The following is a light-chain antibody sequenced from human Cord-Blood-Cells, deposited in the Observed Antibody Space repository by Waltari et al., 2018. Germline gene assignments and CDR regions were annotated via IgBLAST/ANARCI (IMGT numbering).Light chain of an antibody. CDR2: WAS. Sequence: DIVMTQSPDSLAVPLGERATIHCKSRQSVLYSSNNKNYLAWYQQKPGQPPKLLIYWASTRESGVPDRFSGSGSGTDFTLTISSLQAEDVAVYYCQQYYSTPFTFGPGTKVDIK. CDR1: QSVLYSSNNKNY. J-gene: IGKJ3*01. V-gene: IGKV4-1*01. CDR3: QQYYSTPFT.